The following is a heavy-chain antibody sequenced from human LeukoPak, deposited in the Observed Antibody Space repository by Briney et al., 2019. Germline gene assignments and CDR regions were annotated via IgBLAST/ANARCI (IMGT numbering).Heavy chain of an antibody. CDR3: ARYGSGSTWFDP. D-gene: IGHD3-10*01. Sequence: SETLSLTCTVSGGSISSDNYQWSWIRQPPGKGLEWIGYINYSGSTYYNPSLKSRVTISVDTSKNHFSLKLSSVTAADTAVYYCARYGSGSTWFDPWGQGTLVTVSS. V-gene: IGHV4-30-4*01. CDR1: GGSISSDNYQ. CDR2: INYSGST. J-gene: IGHJ5*02.